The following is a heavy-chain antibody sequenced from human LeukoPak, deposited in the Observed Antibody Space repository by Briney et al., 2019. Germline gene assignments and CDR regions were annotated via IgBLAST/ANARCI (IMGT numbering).Heavy chain of an antibody. CDR2: ISYDGSNK. J-gene: IGHJ6*02. V-gene: IGHV3-30-3*01. Sequence: GRSLRLSCAASGFTFSSYAMHWVRQAPGKGLEWVAVISYDGSNKYYADSVKGRFTISRDNSKNTLYLQMNSLRAEDTAVYYCARTQYYYDSSGYSGMDVWGQGTTVTVSS. D-gene: IGHD3-22*01. CDR1: GFTFSSYA. CDR3: ARTQYYYDSSGYSGMDV.